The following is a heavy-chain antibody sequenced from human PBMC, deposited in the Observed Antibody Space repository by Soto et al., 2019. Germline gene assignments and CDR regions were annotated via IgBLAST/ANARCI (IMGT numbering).Heavy chain of an antibody. D-gene: IGHD3-10*01. CDR2: IYYSGST. V-gene: IGHV4-59*01. Sequence: SETLSLTCTVSGGSISSYYWSWIRQPPGKGLEWIGYIYYSGSTNYNPSLKSRVTISVDTSKNQFSLKLSSVTAADTAVYYCAREAAFVRFGESPVEIFDPWGQGTLVTVS. CDR1: GGSISSYY. J-gene: IGHJ5*02. CDR3: AREAAFVRFGESPVEIFDP.